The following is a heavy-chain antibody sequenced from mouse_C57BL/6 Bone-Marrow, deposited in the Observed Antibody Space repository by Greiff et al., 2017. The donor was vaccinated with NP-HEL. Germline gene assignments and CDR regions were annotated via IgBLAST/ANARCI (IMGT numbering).Heavy chain of an antibody. Sequence: EVKLQESGAELVKPGASVKLSCTASGFNIKDYYMHWVKQRTEQGLEWIGRIDAEDGETKYAPKFQGKATITADTSSNTTYLQLSVLTSDDTAVYYCARRRYHYAMDDWGQGTSVTVSS. CDR2: IDAEDGET. J-gene: IGHJ4*01. CDR1: GFNIKDYY. V-gene: IGHV14-2*01. D-gene: IGHD1-1*01. CDR3: ARRRYHYAMDD.